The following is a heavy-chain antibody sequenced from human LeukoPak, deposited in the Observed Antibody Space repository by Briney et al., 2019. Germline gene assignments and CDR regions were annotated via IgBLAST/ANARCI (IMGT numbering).Heavy chain of an antibody. CDR1: GGSISSYC. CDR3: ARDGSGTYYYYVDV. V-gene: IGHV4-4*07. CDR2: IYTSGST. D-gene: IGHD3-10*01. J-gene: IGHJ6*03. Sequence: PSETLSLTCTVSGGSISSYCWSWIRQPAGKGLEWIGRIYTSGSTNYNPSLKSRVTMSVDTSKNQFSLKLSSVTAAGTAVYYCARDGSGTYYYYVDVWGKGTTVTVSS.